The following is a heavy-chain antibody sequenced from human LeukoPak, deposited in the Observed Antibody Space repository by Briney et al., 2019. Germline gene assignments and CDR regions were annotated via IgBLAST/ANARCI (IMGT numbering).Heavy chain of an antibody. J-gene: IGHJ4*02. CDR2: IYYSGST. CDR3: ARLMGGKILGYSSSWYYFDY. D-gene: IGHD6-13*01. V-gene: IGHV4-39*01. Sequence: SETLSLTCTVSGGSISSSSYYRGWIRQPPGKGLEWIGSIYYSGSTYYNPSLKSRVTISVDTSKNQFSLKLSSVAAADTAVYYCARLMGGKILGYSSSWYYFDYWGQGTLVTVSS. CDR1: GGSISSSSYY.